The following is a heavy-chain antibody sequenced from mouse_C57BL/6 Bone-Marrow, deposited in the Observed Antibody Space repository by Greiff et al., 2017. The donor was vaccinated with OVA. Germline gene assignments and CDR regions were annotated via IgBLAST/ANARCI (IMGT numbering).Heavy chain of an antibody. J-gene: IGHJ4*01. CDR3: ARRFTTVVVTRDYAMDY. CDR1: GYTFTDYY. Sequence: EVQLQQSGPELVKPGASVKISCKASGYTFTDYYMNWVKQSHGKSLEWIGDINPNNGGTSYNQKFKVKATLPVDNSSSRAYMELRSLASVESAVYYCARRFTTVVVTRDYAMDYWGQGTSVTVSS. V-gene: IGHV1-26*01. D-gene: IGHD1-1*01. CDR2: INPNNGGT.